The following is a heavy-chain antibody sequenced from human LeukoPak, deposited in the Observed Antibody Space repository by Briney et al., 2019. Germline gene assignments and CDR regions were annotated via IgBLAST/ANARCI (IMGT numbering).Heavy chain of an antibody. CDR3: ARSHTQKEFCGGGRCYPTVWWFDP. CDR1: GYTFINND. V-gene: IGHV1-8*01. D-gene: IGHD2-15*01. Sequence: GASVKVSCKASGYTFINNDINWVRQAPGQGLEWMAWIDPKNGNRGYAQNFQGRVTMTTDISINTAYLELSSLRSEDTAVYYCARSHTQKEFCGGGRCYPTVWWFDPWGQGTLVTVSS. J-gene: IGHJ5*02. CDR2: IDPKNGNR.